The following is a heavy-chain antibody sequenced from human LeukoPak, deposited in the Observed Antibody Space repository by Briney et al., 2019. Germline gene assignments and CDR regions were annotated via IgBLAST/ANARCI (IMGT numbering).Heavy chain of an antibody. Sequence: ASVKVSCKASGYTFTGYYIHWVRQAPGQGLEWMGWVNPNSGVTNYAQKFQGRVTMTRDTSISTAYMELSRLGSGDTAVYYCARAYSSGWYQSGVYFDYWGQGTLVTVSS. CDR1: GYTFTGYY. CDR3: ARAYSSGWYQSGVYFDY. V-gene: IGHV1-2*02. J-gene: IGHJ4*02. CDR2: VNPNSGVT. D-gene: IGHD6-19*01.